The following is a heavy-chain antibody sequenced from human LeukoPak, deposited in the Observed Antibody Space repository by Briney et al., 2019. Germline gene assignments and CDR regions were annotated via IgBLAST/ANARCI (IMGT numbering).Heavy chain of an antibody. J-gene: IGHJ6*03. CDR1: GFTFRNYA. CDR2: ISGSGGST. CDR3: AKGSCSSTSCYYYYMDV. V-gene: IGHV3-23*01. D-gene: IGHD2-2*01. Sequence: GGSLRLSCAASGFTFRNYAMSWVRQAPGKGLEWVSAISGSGGSTYYADSVKGRFTISRDNSKNTLYLQMNSLRAEDTAVYYCAKGSCSSTSCYYYYMDVWGKGTTVTVSS.